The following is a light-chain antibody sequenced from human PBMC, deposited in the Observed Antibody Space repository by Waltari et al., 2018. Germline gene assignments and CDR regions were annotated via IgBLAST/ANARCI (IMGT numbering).Light chain of an antibody. CDR2: DVV. V-gene: IGLV2-11*01. Sequence: QSALTQPRSVSGSPGQSVTISCSGTSSDFNGYNYVSWYQQLPGKAPKLMIYDVVKRPSGVPDRFSAAKSVNTASLTISGLQAEDEADYYCCSYVGSNVVFGGGTKLTVL. CDR1: SSDFNGYNY. J-gene: IGLJ2*01. CDR3: CSYVGSNVV.